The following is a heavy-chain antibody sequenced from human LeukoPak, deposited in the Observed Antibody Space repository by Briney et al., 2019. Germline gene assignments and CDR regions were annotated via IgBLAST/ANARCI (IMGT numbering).Heavy chain of an antibody. J-gene: IGHJ4*02. CDR2: FSGSITKT. V-gene: IGHV3-23*01. Sequence: GGSLRLSCVASGFTFTTHAMSWVRQAPGKGLEWVSAFSGSITKTYYANSVKGRFTISRDNSKNTLYLQMSSLRAEDTALYYCAKQRAGSAWFTLDFWGPGTLVTVSS. CDR1: GFTFTTHA. D-gene: IGHD6-19*01. CDR3: AKQRAGSAWFTLDF.